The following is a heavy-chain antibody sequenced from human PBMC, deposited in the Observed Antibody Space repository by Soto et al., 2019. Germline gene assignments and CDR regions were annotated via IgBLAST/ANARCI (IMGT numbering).Heavy chain of an antibody. J-gene: IGHJ6*03. CDR3: ARGPQQYCSGGSCYGGDRKYYYYYYYMDV. D-gene: IGHD2-15*01. CDR2: IIPILGIA. Sequence: QVQLVQSGAEVKKPGSSVKVSCKASGGTFSSYTISWVRQAPGQGLEWMGRIIPILGIANYAQKFQGRVTITADKSTSTAYMELSSLRSGDTAVYYCARGPQQYCSGGSCYGGDRKYYYYYYYMDVWGKGTTVTVSS. CDR1: GGTFSSYT. V-gene: IGHV1-69*02.